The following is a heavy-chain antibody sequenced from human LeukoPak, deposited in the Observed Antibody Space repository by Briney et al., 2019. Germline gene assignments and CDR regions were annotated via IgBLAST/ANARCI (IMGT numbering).Heavy chain of an antibody. CDR1: GGSFSGYY. J-gene: IGHJ4*02. CDR2: INHSGST. V-gene: IGHV4-34*01. Sequence: SETLSLTCAVYGGSFSGYYWSWIRQPPGKGLEWIGEINHSGSTNYNPSLKSRVTISEDTSKNQFSLKLSSVTAADTAVYYCARGYSSREDYWGQGTLVTVSS. D-gene: IGHD6-13*01. CDR3: ARGYSSREDY.